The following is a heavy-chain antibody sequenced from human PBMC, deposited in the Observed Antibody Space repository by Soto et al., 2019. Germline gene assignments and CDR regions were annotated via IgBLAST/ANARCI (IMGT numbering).Heavy chain of an antibody. V-gene: IGHV4-59*01. CDR1: GSSISSYY. CDR3: ARVRGHKIDY. Sequence: SETLSLTCTVSGSSISSYYWSWIRQPPGKGLEWIGYIYYSGSTNYNPSLKSRVTISVDTSKNQFSLKLSSVTAADTAVYYCARVRGHKIDYWGQGTLVTVSS. J-gene: IGHJ4*02. CDR2: IYYSGST.